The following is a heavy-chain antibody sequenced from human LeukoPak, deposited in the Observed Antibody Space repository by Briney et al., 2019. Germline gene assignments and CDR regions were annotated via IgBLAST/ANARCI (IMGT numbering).Heavy chain of an antibody. D-gene: IGHD3-3*01. CDR2: IRSSSSYL. J-gene: IGHJ4*02. CDR1: GFTFSSYS. CDR3: ASHHYDFWSGQDY. V-gene: IGHV3-21*01. Sequence: GALRLSCAASGFTFSSYSINWVRQAPGKELEWVSSIRSSSSYLYYADSVKGRFTISRDNAKNSLYLQMNSLRAEDTAVYYCASHHYDFWSGQDYWGQGTLVTVSS.